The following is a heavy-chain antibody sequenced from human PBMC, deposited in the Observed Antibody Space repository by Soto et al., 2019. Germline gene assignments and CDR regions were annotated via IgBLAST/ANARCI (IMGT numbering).Heavy chain of an antibody. CDR3: ARGRYCSGSSCKPYYYGMDV. Sequence: QVHLVQSGAEVKKPGSSVKVSCKASGGTFSNYAMSWVRQAPGQGLEWMGGIIPIFGPAIYAQRFQGRVTITADESTTTAYMELSSLRPEDTAEYYCARGRYCSGSSCKPYYYGMDVWGQGTTVTVSS. D-gene: IGHD2-15*01. CDR1: GGTFSNYA. J-gene: IGHJ6*02. V-gene: IGHV1-69*12. CDR2: IIPIFGPA.